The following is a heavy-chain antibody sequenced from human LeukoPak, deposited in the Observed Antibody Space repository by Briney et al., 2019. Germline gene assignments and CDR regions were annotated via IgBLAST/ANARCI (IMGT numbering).Heavy chain of an antibody. Sequence: PSETLSLTCAVYGGSFSGYYWSWIRQPPGKGLEWIGEINHSGSTNYNPSLKSRVTISVDTSKNQFSLKLSSVTAADTAVYYCAREVVRGYYYYYYYMDVWGKGTTVTISS. CDR3: AREVVRGYYYYYYYMDV. D-gene: IGHD3-10*01. CDR2: INHSGST. CDR1: GGSFSGYY. J-gene: IGHJ6*03. V-gene: IGHV4-34*01.